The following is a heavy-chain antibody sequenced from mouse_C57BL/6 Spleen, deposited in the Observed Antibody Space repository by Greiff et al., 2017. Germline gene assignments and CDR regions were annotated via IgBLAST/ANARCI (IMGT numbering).Heavy chain of an antibody. J-gene: IGHJ4*01. CDR2: IDPSDSYT. D-gene: IGHD4-1*01. Sequence: VQLQQPGAELVMPGASVKLSCKASGYTFTSYWMHWVKQRPGQGLEWIGEIDPSDSYTNYNQKFTGKSTLTVDKSSSTAYMQLSSLTSEDSAVYYCARTGTGAMDYWGQGTSVTVSS. CDR1: GYTFTSYW. V-gene: IGHV1-69*01. CDR3: ARTGTGAMDY.